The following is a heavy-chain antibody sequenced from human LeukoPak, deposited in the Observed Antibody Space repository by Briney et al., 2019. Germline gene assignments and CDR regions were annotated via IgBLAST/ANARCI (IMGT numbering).Heavy chain of an antibody. D-gene: IGHD6-19*01. V-gene: IGHV1-46*01. Sequence: ASVKVSCKASGYTFTSYYMHWVRQAPGQGLEWMGIINPSGGGTSYAQKFQGRVTMTRDTSTSTVYMELSSLRSEDTAVYYCVRGLPGYSSGWYFPENYGVDVWGQGTTVTVSS. J-gene: IGHJ6*02. CDR3: VRGLPGYSSGWYFPENYGVDV. CDR1: GYTFTSYY. CDR2: INPSGGGT.